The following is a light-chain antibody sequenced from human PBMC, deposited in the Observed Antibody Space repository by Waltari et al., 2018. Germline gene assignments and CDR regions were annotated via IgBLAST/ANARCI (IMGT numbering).Light chain of an antibody. CDR1: SSNIGSNY. V-gene: IGLV1-47*01. CDR2: RNN. J-gene: IGLJ2*01. Sequence: QSVLTQPPSASGTPGQRVTISCSGRSSNIGSNYAFWYQQLPGTAPKLLIYRNNHRPSGVPDRFFCSKSGTSASLVISGLRSEDEAYYYCAAWDDSLSGCVVFGGGTKVTVL. CDR3: AAWDDSLSGCVV.